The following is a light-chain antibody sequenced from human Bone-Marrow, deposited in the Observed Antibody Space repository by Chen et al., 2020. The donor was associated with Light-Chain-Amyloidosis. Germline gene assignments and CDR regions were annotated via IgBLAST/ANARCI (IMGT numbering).Light chain of an antibody. CDR1: QTISSNY. J-gene: IGKJ4*01. CDR3: QQYGTSPLT. Sequence: EIVLTQSTGTLSLSPGEGANLSCRASQTISSNYLTWYQQKFGQAPRLLISGSSSRATGIPDRFTGSGSGTDFTLTIHRLEPEDFAMYYCQQYGTSPLTFGGGTKVEIK. V-gene: IGKV3-20*01. CDR2: GSS.